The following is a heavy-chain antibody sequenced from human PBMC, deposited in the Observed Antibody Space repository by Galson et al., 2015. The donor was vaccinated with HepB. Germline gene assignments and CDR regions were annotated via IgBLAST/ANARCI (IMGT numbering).Heavy chain of an antibody. CDR3: ASPAGYPPVTRSREYLDD. Sequence: SLRLSCAASGITFSEKYMSWVRQAPGKGLEWIAYISASGSRIFYADSVKGRFTISRDNAKNSLDLQMNSLRVEDTAVYYCASPAGYPPVTRSREYLDDWGQGTLVTVSS. J-gene: IGHJ4*02. V-gene: IGHV3-11*01. CDR2: ISASGSRI. D-gene: IGHD2-15*01. CDR1: GITFSEKY.